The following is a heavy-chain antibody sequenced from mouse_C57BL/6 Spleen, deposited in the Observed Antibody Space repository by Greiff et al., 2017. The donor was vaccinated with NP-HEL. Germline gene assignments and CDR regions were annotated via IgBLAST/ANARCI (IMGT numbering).Heavy chain of an antibody. CDR2: INPNNGGT. J-gene: IGHJ1*03. V-gene: IGHV1-18*01. Sequence: EVQLQQSGPELVKPGASVKIPCKASGYTFTDYNMDWVKQSHGKSLEWIGDINPNNGGTIYNQKFKGKATLTVDKSSSTAYMELRSLTSEDTAVYYCARLDDGYYGGYFDVWGTGTTVTVSS. D-gene: IGHD2-3*01. CDR3: ARLDDGYYGGYFDV. CDR1: GYTFTDYN.